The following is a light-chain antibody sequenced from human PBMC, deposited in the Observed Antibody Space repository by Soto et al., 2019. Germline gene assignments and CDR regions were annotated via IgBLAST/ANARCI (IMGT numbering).Light chain of an antibody. Sequence: VMTQSPGTLSLSPGERATLSCRASQSVSSNLAWYQQKPGQAPRLLIYDASTRAAGIPAGFSGSGSGTEFTLTISSLQSEDFAIYYCQHYHSWPLTFGGGTKVDI. CDR1: QSVSSN. CDR3: QHYHSWPLT. CDR2: DAS. V-gene: IGKV3-15*01. J-gene: IGKJ4*01.